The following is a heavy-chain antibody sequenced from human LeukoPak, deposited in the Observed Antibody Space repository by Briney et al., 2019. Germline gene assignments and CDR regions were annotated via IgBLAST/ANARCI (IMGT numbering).Heavy chain of an antibody. V-gene: IGHV3-15*01. CDR1: GFIFSNAW. CDR3: TTTYIVASTRKFGDY. CDR2: IKSKIEGGTT. D-gene: IGHD5-12*01. Sequence: GGSLRLSCAASGFIFSNAWMNWVGQAPGKGLEWVGRIKSKIEGGTTDYAAHVKGRFTISRDDSQNTFDLQISSLTAEDTAMYFCTTTYIVASTRKFGDYWGQGTLVVVSS. J-gene: IGHJ4*02.